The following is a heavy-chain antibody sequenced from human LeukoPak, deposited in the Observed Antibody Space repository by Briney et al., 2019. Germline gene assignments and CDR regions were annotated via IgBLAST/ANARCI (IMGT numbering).Heavy chain of an antibody. CDR2: ISAYNGNT. V-gene: IGHV1-18*01. CDR3: ARDPVGATSPGQFDY. D-gene: IGHD1-26*01. CDR1: GYTFTSYG. J-gene: IGHJ4*02. Sequence: ASVTVSCKASGYTFTSYGIRWVRQAPGQGLEWMGWISAYNGNTNYAQKLQGRVTMTTDTSTSTAYMELRSLRSDDTAVYYCARDPVGATSPGQFDYWGQGTLVTVSS.